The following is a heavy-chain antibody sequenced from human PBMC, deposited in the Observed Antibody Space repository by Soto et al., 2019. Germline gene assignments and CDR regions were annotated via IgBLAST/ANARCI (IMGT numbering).Heavy chain of an antibody. CDR2: ISSSSSYI. CDR1: GFTFSSYS. J-gene: IGHJ4*02. CDR3: ASTKTPYYYDSSGYSDY. Sequence: EVQLVESGGGLVQPGGSLRLSCAASGFTFSSYSMNWVRQAPGKGLEWVSSISSSSSYIYYADSVKGRFTISRDNAKNSLYLQMNSLRADDTAVYYCASTKTPYYYDSSGYSDYWGQGTLVTVSS. D-gene: IGHD3-22*01. V-gene: IGHV3-21*01.